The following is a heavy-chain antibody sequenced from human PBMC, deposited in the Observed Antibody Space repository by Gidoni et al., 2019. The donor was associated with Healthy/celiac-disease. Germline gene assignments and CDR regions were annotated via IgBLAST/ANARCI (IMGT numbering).Heavy chain of an antibody. CDR3: ARDLELVYARGVYDY. D-gene: IGHD2-8*01. V-gene: IGHV3-33*01. J-gene: IGHJ4*02. CDR2: IWYDGSNK. Sequence: QVQLVESGGGVVQPGRSLRLYCAASGFTFGSYGMHWVRQAPGKGLEWVAVIWYDGSNKYYADSVKGRFTISRYNSKNTLYLQMNSLRAEDTAVYYCARDLELVYARGVYDYWGQGTLVTVSS. CDR1: GFTFGSYG.